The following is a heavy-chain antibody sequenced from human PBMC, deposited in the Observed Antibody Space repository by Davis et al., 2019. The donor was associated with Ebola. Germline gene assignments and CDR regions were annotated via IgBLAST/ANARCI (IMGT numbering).Heavy chain of an antibody. CDR3: AGLARGGSLHY. CDR1: GGSISSSY. D-gene: IGHD2-15*01. V-gene: IGHV4-59*08. CDR2: IYYSESS. J-gene: IGHJ4*02. Sequence: MPSETLSLTCTVSGGSISSSYWSWIRQPPGKGLEWIGYIYYSESSNYNPSLKSRVTISLDTSKNQFSLRLTSVTAADTALYYCAGLARGGSLHYWGQGTLVTVSS.